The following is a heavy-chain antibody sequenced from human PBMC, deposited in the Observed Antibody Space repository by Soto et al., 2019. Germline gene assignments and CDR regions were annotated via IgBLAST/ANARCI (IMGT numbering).Heavy chain of an antibody. CDR2: ISDGGVTT. J-gene: IGHJ4*02. CDR3: AKVGSSGWYYFDF. CDR1: GCTFSSYD. V-gene: IGHV3-23*01. Sequence: EVQLLESGGGLVQPGGSLRLSCAASGCTFSSYDMSWVRHAPGKGLGGVSTISDGGVTTYYTNSVKGRFTTSSDNSKNTQNLQMNGLRAEDTDLYYCAKVGSSGWYYFDFWGQGTLVHVSS. D-gene: IGHD6-19*01.